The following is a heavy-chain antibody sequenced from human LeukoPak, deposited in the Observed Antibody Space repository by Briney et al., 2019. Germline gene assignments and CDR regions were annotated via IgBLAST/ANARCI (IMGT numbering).Heavy chain of an antibody. V-gene: IGHV4-34*01. CDR1: GGSFSGYY. D-gene: IGHD3-22*01. CDR2: INHSGST. J-gene: IGHJ4*02. Sequence: SETLSLTCAVYGGSFSGYYWSWIRQPPGKGLEWIGEINHSGSTTYNPSLKSRVTVSVDTSKNQFSLKLSSVTAADTAGYYCAVGYYDSGGYHDYWGQGTLVTVSS. CDR3: AVGYYDSGGYHDY.